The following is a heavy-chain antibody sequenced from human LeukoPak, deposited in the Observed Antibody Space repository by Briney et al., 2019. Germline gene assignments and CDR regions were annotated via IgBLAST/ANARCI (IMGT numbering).Heavy chain of an antibody. CDR2: ISSSSSTI. Sequence: GGSLRLSCAASGFTFSSYSMNWVRQAPGKGLEWVSYISSSSSTIYYADSVKVRFTISRDNAKNSMYLQMNSLRAEDTAVYYCARATGYSSSWYSEWGQGTLVTVSS. D-gene: IGHD6-13*01. V-gene: IGHV3-48*01. CDR1: GFTFSSYS. CDR3: ARATGYSSSWYSE. J-gene: IGHJ4*02.